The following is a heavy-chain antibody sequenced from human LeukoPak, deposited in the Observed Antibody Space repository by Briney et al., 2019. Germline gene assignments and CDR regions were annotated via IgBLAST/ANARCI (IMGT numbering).Heavy chain of an antibody. CDR1: GGSISSGGYY. J-gene: IGHJ4*02. Sequence: SQTLSLTCTVSGGSISSGGYYWIWIRQPPGKGLEWIGYIYYSGSTYYNPSLKSRVTISVDTSKNQFALKLSSVTAADTAVYYCAGGFYYDSSGPRDYWGQGTLVTVSS. D-gene: IGHD3-22*01. V-gene: IGHV4-31*03. CDR3: AGGFYYDSSGPRDY. CDR2: IYYSGST.